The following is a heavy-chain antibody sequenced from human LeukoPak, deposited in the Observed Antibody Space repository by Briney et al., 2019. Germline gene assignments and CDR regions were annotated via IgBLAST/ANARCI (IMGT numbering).Heavy chain of an antibody. J-gene: IGHJ4*02. D-gene: IGHD6-19*01. Sequence: SETLSLTCTVSGGSISSSSYYWGWIRQPPGKGLEWIGSIYYSGSTYYNPSLKSRVTISVDTSKNQFSLKLSSATAADTAVYYCAGSSGRLIPLLGYWGQGTLVTVSS. V-gene: IGHV4-39*07. CDR3: AGSSGRLIPLLGY. CDR2: IYYSGST. CDR1: GGSISSSSYY.